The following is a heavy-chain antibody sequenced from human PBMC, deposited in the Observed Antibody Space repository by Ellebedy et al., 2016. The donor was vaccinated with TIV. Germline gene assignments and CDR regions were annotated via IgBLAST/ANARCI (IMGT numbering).Heavy chain of an antibody. V-gene: IGHV1-46*01. Sequence: AASVKVSCKASGYLFINYYMHWVRQAPGQGLEWMGVINPSGGSTTYAERFQARVILTRDTSTSTAYMELSSLRSDDTAVYYCARDRGSAYYFDHWGQGTLVTVSS. CDR3: ARDRGSAYYFDH. J-gene: IGHJ4*02. D-gene: IGHD1-26*01. CDR1: GYLFINYY. CDR2: INPSGGST.